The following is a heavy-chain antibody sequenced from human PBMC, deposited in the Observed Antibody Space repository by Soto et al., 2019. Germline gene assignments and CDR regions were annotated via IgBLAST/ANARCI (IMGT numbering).Heavy chain of an antibody. CDR3: AKGAPLGPTWDNWFDP. Sequence: GGSLRLSCSASGFIFSSYAMSWVRQAPGKGLEWVSTISGSGRSTYYTDSVKGRLTISRDNSQNTLYLQMYSLRVEDTAVYYCAKGAPLGPTWDNWFDPWGQGTLVTVSS. CDR2: ISGSGRST. CDR1: GFIFSSYA. D-gene: IGHD1-26*01. J-gene: IGHJ5*02. V-gene: IGHV3-23*01.